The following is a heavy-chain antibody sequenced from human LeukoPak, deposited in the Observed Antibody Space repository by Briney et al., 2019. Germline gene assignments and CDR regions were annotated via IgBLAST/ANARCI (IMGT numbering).Heavy chain of an antibody. J-gene: IGHJ4*02. V-gene: IGHV3-21*01. D-gene: IGHD5-12*01. CDR2: IVSDSTDV. CDR1: GFSLSTYT. Sequence: GGSLRLSCAASGFSLSTYTLHWVRQAPGKGLEWVSSIVSDSTDVDYPDSLKGRFTVFRDNGKNTLYLQMNSLRAEDTAVYYCARGNLYIVATIEDYWGQGTLVTVSS. CDR3: ARGNLYIVATIEDY.